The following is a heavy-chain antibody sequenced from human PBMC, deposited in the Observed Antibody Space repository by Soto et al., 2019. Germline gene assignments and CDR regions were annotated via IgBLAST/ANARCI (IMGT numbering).Heavy chain of an antibody. Sequence: PSETLSLTSTVSGCSISSSSYYWGWIRQPPGKGLEWIGSIYYSGSTYYNPSLKSRVTISVDTSKNQFSLKLSSVTAADTAVYYCARHQSHSSSYVDPWGQGTLVTVSS. D-gene: IGHD6-13*01. CDR2: IYYSGST. CDR3: ARHQSHSSSYVDP. V-gene: IGHV4-39*01. CDR1: GCSISSSSYY. J-gene: IGHJ5*02.